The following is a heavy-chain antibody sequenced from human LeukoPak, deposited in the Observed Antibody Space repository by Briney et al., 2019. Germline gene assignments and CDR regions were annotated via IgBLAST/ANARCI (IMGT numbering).Heavy chain of an antibody. CDR2: IYSGGST. CDR3: AREGQDNWFDP. Sequence: PGGSLRLSCAASGFTVSSNYMSWVRQAPGKGLKWVSVIYSGGSTYYADSVKGRFTISRDNSKNTLYLQMNSLRAEDTAVYYCAREGQDNWFDPWGQGTLVTVSS. J-gene: IGHJ5*02. V-gene: IGHV3-53*01. CDR1: GFTVSSNY.